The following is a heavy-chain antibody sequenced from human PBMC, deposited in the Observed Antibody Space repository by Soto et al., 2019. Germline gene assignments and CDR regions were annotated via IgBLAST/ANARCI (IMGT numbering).Heavy chain of an antibody. D-gene: IGHD4-17*01. CDR1: GYTFTSYG. J-gene: IGHJ3*02. CDR3: ARDDYGDYLDAFDI. CDR2: ISAYNGNT. V-gene: IGHV1-18*01. Sequence: QVQLVQSGAEVKKPGASVKVSCKASGYTFTSYGISWVRQAPGQGLEWMGWISAYNGNTNYAQQLQGRVTMTTDTATSTAYMELRSLGSDGSAVYYCARDDYGDYLDAFDIWGQGTMVTVSS.